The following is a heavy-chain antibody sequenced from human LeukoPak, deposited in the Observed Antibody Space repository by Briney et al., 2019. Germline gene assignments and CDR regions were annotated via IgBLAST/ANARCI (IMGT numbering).Heavy chain of an antibody. V-gene: IGHV1-8*01. CDR3: ARVKTIFGVDPYGY. Sequence: GASVKVSCKASGYTFTSYDINWVRRATGQGLEWMGWMNPNSGNTGYAQKFQGRVTMTRNTSISTAYMELSSLRSEDTAVYYCARVKTIFGVDPYGYWGQGTLVTVSS. D-gene: IGHD3-3*01. CDR1: GYTFTSYD. CDR2: MNPNSGNT. J-gene: IGHJ4*02.